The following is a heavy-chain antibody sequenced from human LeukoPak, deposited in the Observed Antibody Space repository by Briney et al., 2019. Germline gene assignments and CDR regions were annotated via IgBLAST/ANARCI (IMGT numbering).Heavy chain of an antibody. Sequence: GGSLRLSCAASGFTFSCCAIHWVRQAPGRGLEWVAVISSDENTKFYADSVKGRFTVYRDNSKKTVWLQMNSLRAEDTAIYYYAKEAMVKGIDYWGQGTLVTVSS. J-gene: IGHJ4*02. CDR1: GFTFSCCA. CDR2: ISSDENTK. CDR3: AKEAMVKGIDY. V-gene: IGHV3-30-3*01. D-gene: IGHD5-18*01.